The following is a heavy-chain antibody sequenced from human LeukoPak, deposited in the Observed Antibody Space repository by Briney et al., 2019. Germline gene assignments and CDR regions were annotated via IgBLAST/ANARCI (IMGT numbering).Heavy chain of an antibody. CDR1: GFTFNNYA. CDR2: IFGGGGSA. V-gene: IGHV3-23*01. CDR3: TKTTTGYSSGQYPGWPADH. Sequence: GGSLRLSCTASGFTFNNYAMYWVRQAPRKGLEWVAGIFGGGGSAHYADSVKGRFTISRDNSKNTVYLQMDSLRGEDTAVYYCTKTTTGYSSGQYPGWPADHWGQGALVTVSS. D-gene: IGHD3-22*01. J-gene: IGHJ4*02.